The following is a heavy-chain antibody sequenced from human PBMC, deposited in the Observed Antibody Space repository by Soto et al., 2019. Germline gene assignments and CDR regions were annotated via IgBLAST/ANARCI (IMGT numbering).Heavy chain of an antibody. Sequence: QVQLVQSGAEVKKPGASVKVSCKAYGYTFINYYIHWVRQAPGQRLEWMGWINPKSGATHYTPTFQGRVTKTGYTSINTAYMELTWMTSDDTAVYYCARFVETAAVPLDYWGQGTQVTVYS. CDR2: INPKSGAT. V-gene: IGHV1-2*02. CDR1: GYTFINYY. J-gene: IGHJ4*02. CDR3: ARFVETAAVPLDY. D-gene: IGHD5-18*01.